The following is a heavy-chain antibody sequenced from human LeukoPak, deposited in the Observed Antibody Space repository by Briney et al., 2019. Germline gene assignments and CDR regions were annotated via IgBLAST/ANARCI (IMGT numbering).Heavy chain of an antibody. CDR1: GFIFSSYW. CDR3: ARGTRSWVF. Sequence: GSLRLSCAASGFIFSSYWMSWVRQAPGKGLEWVANIKEDGSGKYYVDSVKGRFTISRDNAKNSLFLQMNSLRAEDTAVDYCARGTRSWVFWGQGTLVTVSS. V-gene: IGHV3-7*01. D-gene: IGHD1-26*01. CDR2: IKEDGSGK. J-gene: IGHJ1*01.